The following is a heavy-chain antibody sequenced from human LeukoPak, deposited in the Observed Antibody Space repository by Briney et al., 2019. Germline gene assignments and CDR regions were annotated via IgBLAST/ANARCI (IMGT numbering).Heavy chain of an antibody. CDR1: GFTIADYT. Sequence: GGSLRLSCAASGFTIADYTINWVRQAPGKGLEWVSYISSSTSDIYYADSVKGRFTIFRDNAKNSLFLEMNGLRAEDTAVYYCARITSTSYYFHFTDVWGKGTTVIVSS. D-gene: IGHD2/OR15-2a*01. J-gene: IGHJ6*03. V-gene: IGHV3-21*06. CDR3: ARITSTSYYFHFTDV. CDR2: ISSSTSDI.